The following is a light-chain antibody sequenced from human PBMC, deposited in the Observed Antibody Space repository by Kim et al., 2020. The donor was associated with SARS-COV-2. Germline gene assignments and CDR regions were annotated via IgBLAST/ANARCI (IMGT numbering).Light chain of an antibody. J-gene: IGKJ3*01. Sequence: VSPGERATLSCRASQSVSSNLAWYQQKPGQAPRLLIYGASTRATGIPARFSGSVSGTEFTLTISSLQSEDFAVYYCQQYNNWPITFGPGTKVDIK. V-gene: IGKV3-15*01. CDR1: QSVSSN. CDR3: QQYNNWPIT. CDR2: GAS.